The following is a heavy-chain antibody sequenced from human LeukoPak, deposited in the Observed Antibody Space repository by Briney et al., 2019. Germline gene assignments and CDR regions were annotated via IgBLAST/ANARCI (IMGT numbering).Heavy chain of an antibody. CDR1: GYSISSGYY. Sequence: SETLSLTCAVSGYSISSGYYWGWIRQPPGKGLEWIGSIYHSGSTYYNPSLKSRVTISVDTSKNQFSLKLSSVTAADTAVYYCALGYYDFWSGYYTFGYWGQGTLVTVSS. D-gene: IGHD3-3*01. CDR3: ALGYYDFWSGYYTFGY. V-gene: IGHV4-38-2*01. J-gene: IGHJ4*02. CDR2: IYHSGST.